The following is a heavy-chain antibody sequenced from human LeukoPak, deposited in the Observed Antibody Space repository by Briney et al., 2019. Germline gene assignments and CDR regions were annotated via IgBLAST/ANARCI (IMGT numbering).Heavy chain of an antibody. D-gene: IGHD3-10*01. CDR3: AKDRVLWFGESPPGD. CDR2: IRYDGSNK. Sequence: GGSLRLSCAASGFTFSSYGMHWVRQAPGKGLEWVAFIRYDGSNKYYADSVKGRFTISRDNSKNTLYLQMNSLRAEDTAVYYCAKDRVLWFGESPPGDWGQGTPVTVSS. J-gene: IGHJ4*02. V-gene: IGHV3-30*02. CDR1: GFTFSSYG.